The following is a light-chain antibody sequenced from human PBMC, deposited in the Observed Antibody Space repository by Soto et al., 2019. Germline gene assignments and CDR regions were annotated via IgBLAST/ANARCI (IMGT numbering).Light chain of an antibody. CDR3: SSHTTSNTRV. V-gene: IGLV2-14*03. CDR2: EVS. J-gene: IGLJ1*01. Sequence: QSALTQPASVSGSPGQSIAISCTGNSSVVGAYDFVSWYQQHPDKAPKLLIYEVSNRPSGVSDRFSGSKSVNTATLTISGLQAEDEADYYCSSHTTSNTRVFGTGTKVTVL. CDR1: SSVVGAYDF.